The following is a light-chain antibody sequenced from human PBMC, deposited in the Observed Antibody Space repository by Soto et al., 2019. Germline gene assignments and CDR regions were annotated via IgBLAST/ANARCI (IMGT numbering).Light chain of an antibody. Sequence: DLLMTQSPSSLSASVGDRVTITCQASQDISNYLNWYQQKPGKAPKLLIYDASNLETRVPSRFSGSGSGTDFTFSISSLQPEDIATYYCQQFDNLPITFGQRTRLQIK. CDR3: QQFDNLPIT. CDR1: QDISNY. V-gene: IGKV1-33*01. J-gene: IGKJ5*01. CDR2: DAS.